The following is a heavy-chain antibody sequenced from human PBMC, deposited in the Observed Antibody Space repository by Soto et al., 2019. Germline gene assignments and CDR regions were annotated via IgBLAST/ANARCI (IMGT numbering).Heavy chain of an antibody. Sequence: PSETLSLTCDVSGASITTYYWSWIRQAPGKGLEWIGNVYHTDSTDYNSSLRSRVTISVDTSKNQFSLNMNSVTAADTAVYYCARRLFGSGWALDSWGQGALVTVSS. V-gene: IGHV4-59*13. CDR3: ARRLFGSGWALDS. D-gene: IGHD6-19*01. CDR2: VYHTDST. J-gene: IGHJ4*02. CDR1: GASITTYY.